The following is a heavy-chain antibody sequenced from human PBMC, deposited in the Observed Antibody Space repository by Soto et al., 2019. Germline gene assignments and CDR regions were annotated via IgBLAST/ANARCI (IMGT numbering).Heavy chain of an antibody. CDR3: ARVREGQMATLYYFDY. D-gene: IGHD5-12*01. CDR2: IYYSGST. J-gene: IGHJ4*02. Sequence: SETLSLTCTVSGGSISSYYWSWIRQPPGKGLEWIGYIYYSGSTNYNPSLKSRVTISVDTSKNQFSLKLSSVTAADTAVYYCARVREGQMATLYYFDYWGQGTLVTV. V-gene: IGHV4-59*01. CDR1: GGSISSYY.